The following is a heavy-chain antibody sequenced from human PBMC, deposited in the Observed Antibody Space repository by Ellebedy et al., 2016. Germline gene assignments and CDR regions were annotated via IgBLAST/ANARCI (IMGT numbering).Heavy chain of an antibody. D-gene: IGHD4-17*01. J-gene: IGHJ3*02. CDR1: GFTVSSNY. V-gene: IGHV3-53*01. Sequence: GESLKISCAASGFTVSSNYMSWVRQAPGKGLEWVSVIYSGGSTYYADSVKGRFTISRDNSKNTLYLQMNSLRAEDTAVYYCASHGDYEYVNAFDIWGQGTMVTVSS. CDR3: ASHGDYEYVNAFDI. CDR2: IYSGGST.